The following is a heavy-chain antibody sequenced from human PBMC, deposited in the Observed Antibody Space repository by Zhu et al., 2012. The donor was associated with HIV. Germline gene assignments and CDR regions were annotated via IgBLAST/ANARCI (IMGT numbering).Heavy chain of an antibody. D-gene: IGHD6-19*01. CDR3: ARHQYKNGWTYYYMDV. CDR1: GGSISGSRYY. V-gene: IGHV4-39*01. Sequence: QVQLQESGPGLVKPSETLSLTCSVSGGSISGSRYYWGWLRQPPGKGLEWIANIHYGGSSFYNPSLKSRITISVDTSRNEFSLNLTSVTATDTAAYYCARHQYKNGWTYYYMDVWGKGTSVTVSS. CDR2: IHYGGSS. J-gene: IGHJ6*03.